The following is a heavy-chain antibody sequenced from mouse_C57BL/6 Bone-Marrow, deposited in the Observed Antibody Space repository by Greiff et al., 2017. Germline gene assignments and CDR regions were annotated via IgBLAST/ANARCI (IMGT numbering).Heavy chain of an antibody. Sequence: VQLQQSGTVLARPGASVKMSCKTSGYTFTSYWMHWVKQRPGQGLEWIGAIYPGNSDTSYNQKFKGKAKLTAVTSASTAYMELSSLTNEASAVYCCTNNYDRSGFAYWGQGTLVTVSA. V-gene: IGHV1-5*01. CDR3: TNNYDRSGFAY. J-gene: IGHJ3*01. CDR1: GYTFTSYW. CDR2: IYPGNSDT. D-gene: IGHD1-3*01.